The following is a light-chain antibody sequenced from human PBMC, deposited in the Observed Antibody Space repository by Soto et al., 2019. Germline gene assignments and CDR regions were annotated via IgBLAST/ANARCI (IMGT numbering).Light chain of an antibody. CDR1: QSSSSW. J-gene: IGKJ1*01. CDR3: QQYNSYST. Sequence: DIQMTQSPSTLSASVRDRVTIPFRASQSSSSWLAWYQQNPGEAPKLLIYDASALPRGVPSRFSGSGSGTEFTLTISSLQPDDFAAYYCQQYNSYSTFGQGTKVDIK. CDR2: DAS. V-gene: IGKV1-5*01.